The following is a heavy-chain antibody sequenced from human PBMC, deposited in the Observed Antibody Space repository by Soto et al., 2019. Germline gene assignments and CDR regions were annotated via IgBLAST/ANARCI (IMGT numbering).Heavy chain of an antibody. Sequence: QVQLVESGGGVVQPGTSLRLSCAASGFTFSHYGIHWVRQAPGKGLEWVALTWSGGRGENYADSVRGRFTVSRDNSKTTLYLQMNSLRVEDTAVYYCAKDDDTSSHFSLLAFRGQGTLVTVSS. J-gene: IGHJ4*02. CDR2: TWSGGRGE. V-gene: IGHV3-33*06. D-gene: IGHD3-22*01. CDR1: GFTFSHYG. CDR3: AKDDDTSSHFSLLAF.